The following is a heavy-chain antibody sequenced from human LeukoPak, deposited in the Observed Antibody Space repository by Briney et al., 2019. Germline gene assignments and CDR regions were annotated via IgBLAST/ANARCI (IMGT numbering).Heavy chain of an antibody. D-gene: IGHD1-26*01. CDR3: ARERSPYSGSYSPPGY. CDR1: GYTFTGYY. Sequence: ASVKASCKASGYTFTGYYMHWVRQAPGQGLEWMGWINPNSGGTNYAQKFQGRVTMTRDTSISAAYMELSRLRSDDTAVYYCARERSPYSGSYSPPGYWGQGTLVTVSS. J-gene: IGHJ4*02. CDR2: INPNSGGT. V-gene: IGHV1-2*02.